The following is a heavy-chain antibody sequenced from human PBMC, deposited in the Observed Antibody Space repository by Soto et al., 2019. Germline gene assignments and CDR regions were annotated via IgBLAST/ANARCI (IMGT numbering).Heavy chain of an antibody. D-gene: IGHD3-3*01. J-gene: IGHJ5*02. Sequence: SETLSLTCTVSGGSISSGGYYWSWIRQHPGKGLEWIGYIYYSGSTYYNPSLKSRVTISVDTSKNQFSLKLSSVTAADTAVYYCARAIYDFWSGSRPSNWSDPWGQGTQVTSPQ. V-gene: IGHV4-31*03. CDR1: GGSISSGGYY. CDR2: IYYSGST. CDR3: ARAIYDFWSGSRPSNWSDP.